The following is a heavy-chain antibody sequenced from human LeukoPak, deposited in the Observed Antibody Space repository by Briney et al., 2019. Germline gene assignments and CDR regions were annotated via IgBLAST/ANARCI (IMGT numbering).Heavy chain of an antibody. CDR1: GGSISSYY. D-gene: IGHD3-3*01. Sequence: SETLSLTCTVSGGSISSYYWSWIRQPPGKGLEWIGYIYYSRSTNYNPSLKSRVTISVDTSKNQFSLKLSSVTAADTAVYYCARVYYDFWSGHRTNYYMDVWGKGTTVTVS. CDR2: IYYSRST. J-gene: IGHJ6*03. V-gene: IGHV4-59*01. CDR3: ARVYYDFWSGHRTNYYMDV.